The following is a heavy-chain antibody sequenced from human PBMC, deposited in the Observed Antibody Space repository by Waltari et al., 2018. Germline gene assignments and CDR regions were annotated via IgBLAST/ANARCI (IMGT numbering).Heavy chain of an antibody. CDR1: GYSFTSNW. D-gene: IGHD3-10*01. CDR3: ARRRGYYGSGSYYNTNWFDP. V-gene: IGHV5-51*03. CDR2: SYPGDSDT. Sequence: EVQLVQSGAEVKKPGASMKISCKGSGYSFTSNWIGCVRPMPGNGLGWMGISYPGDSDTRYSPSFQGQVTISADKSISTAYLQWSSLKASDTAMYYCARRRGYYGSGSYYNTNWFDPWGQGTLVTVSS. J-gene: IGHJ5*02.